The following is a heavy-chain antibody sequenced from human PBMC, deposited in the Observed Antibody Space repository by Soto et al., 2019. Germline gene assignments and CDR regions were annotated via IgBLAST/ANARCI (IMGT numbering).Heavy chain of an antibody. D-gene: IGHD3-3*01. CDR3: SRDTRPISGVAKTSFDA. J-gene: IGHJ4*02. CDR1: GYTFANDY. Sequence: ASVKVSCKASGYTFANDYIHWVRQVPGQGLEWMGRIKPSGGATLYAQKFQGRVTMTRDTSTNTLYMDLSSLRSDDTAMYYCSRDTRPISGVAKTSFDAWGQGTLVTVAS. CDR2: IKPSGGAT. V-gene: IGHV1-46*01.